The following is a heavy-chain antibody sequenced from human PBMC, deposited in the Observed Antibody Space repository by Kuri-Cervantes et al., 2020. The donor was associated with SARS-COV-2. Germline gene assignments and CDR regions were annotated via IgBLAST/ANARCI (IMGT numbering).Heavy chain of an antibody. CDR1: GFTFSSYW. CDR3: ARDRTILDYFDY. Sequence: GESLKISCAASGFTFSSYWMHWVRQAPGEGLVWVSRINSDGSSTSYADSVKGRFTISRDNAKDTLYLQMNSLRAEDTAVYYCARDRTILDYFDYWGQGTLVTVSS. J-gene: IGHJ4*02. V-gene: IGHV3-74*01. D-gene: IGHD3-9*01. CDR2: INSDGSST.